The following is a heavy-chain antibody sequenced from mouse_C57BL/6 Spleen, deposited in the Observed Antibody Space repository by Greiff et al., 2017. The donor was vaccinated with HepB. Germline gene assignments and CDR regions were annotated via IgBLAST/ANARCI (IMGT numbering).Heavy chain of an antibody. CDR2: IHPNSGST. CDR3: ADNNGKDNAKDY. J-gene: IGHJ4*01. Sequence: QVQLQQPGAELVKPGASVKLSCKASGYTFTSYWMHWVKQRPGQGLEWIGMIHPNSGSTNYNEKFKSKATLTVDKSSSTAYMQLSSMTSEDSAVENSADNNGKDNAKDYWGQGTSVTGYS. V-gene: IGHV1-64*01. CDR1: GYTFTSYW. D-gene: IGHD2-1*01.